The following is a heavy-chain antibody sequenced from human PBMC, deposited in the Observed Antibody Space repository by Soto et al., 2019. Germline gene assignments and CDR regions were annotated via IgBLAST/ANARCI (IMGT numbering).Heavy chain of an antibody. D-gene: IGHD6-19*01. CDR2: IYYSGST. J-gene: IGHJ4*02. V-gene: IGHV4-59*01. CDR1: GGPISSYY. CDR3: ARGSSGWPPRLAY. Sequence: QVQLQESGPGLVKPSETLSLNCTVSGGPISSYYWSWIRQSPGKGLEWIGYIYYSGSTNYNPSLKGRVTISVDTFKNQFSPELSSVTAADPAVYYCARGSSGWPPRLAYWGKGTLVTVSS.